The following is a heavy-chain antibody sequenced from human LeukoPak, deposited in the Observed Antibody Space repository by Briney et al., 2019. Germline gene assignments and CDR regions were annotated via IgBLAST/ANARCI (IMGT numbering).Heavy chain of an antibody. CDR3: ARDVVGDSSGYPSDY. Sequence: PGGSLSLSCAASGFTFSSYAMHWVRQAPGKGLEWVAVISYDGSNKYYADSVKGRFTISRDNSKNTLYLQMNSLRAEDTAVYYCARDVVGDSSGYPSDYWGQGTLVTVSS. J-gene: IGHJ4*02. CDR2: ISYDGSNK. D-gene: IGHD3-22*01. CDR1: GFTFSSYA. V-gene: IGHV3-30*04.